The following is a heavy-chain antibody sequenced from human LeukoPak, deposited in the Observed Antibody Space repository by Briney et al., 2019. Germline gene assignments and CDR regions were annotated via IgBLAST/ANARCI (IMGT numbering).Heavy chain of an antibody. CDR2: ISSSGSTI. J-gene: IGHJ5*02. D-gene: IGHD3-10*01. Sequence: GGSLRLSCAASGFTFSSYEMNWVRQAPGKGLEWVSYISSSGSTIYYADSVKGRFTISRDNAKNSLYLQMNSLRAEDTAVYYCARESDYSGFDPWGQGTLVTGSS. CDR3: ARESDYSGFDP. CDR1: GFTFSSYE. V-gene: IGHV3-48*03.